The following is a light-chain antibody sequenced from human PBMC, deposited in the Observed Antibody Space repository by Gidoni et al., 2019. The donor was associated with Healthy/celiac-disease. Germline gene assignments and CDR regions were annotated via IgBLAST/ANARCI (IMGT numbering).Light chain of an antibody. V-gene: IGKV1-5*03. CDR3: QQYNSYSAYT. CDR2: KAS. Sequence: DIQMTQSPSTLSASVGDRVTITCRASQSISSWLAWYQQKPWKAPKLLIYKASSLESGVPSRFSGSGAGTEFTLTIISLQPADFATYYCQQYNSYSAYTFGQGTKLEIK. J-gene: IGKJ2*01. CDR1: QSISSW.